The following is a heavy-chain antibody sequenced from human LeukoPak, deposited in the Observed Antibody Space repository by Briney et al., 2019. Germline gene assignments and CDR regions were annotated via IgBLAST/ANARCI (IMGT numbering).Heavy chain of an antibody. CDR3: ARDKGIAVAGGVAYYWYFDL. D-gene: IGHD6-19*01. V-gene: IGHV1-69*13. J-gene: IGHJ2*01. CDR1: GYTFTSYG. CDR2: IIPIFGTA. Sequence: GASVKVSCKASGYTFTSYGISWVRQAPGQGLEWMGGIIPIFGTANYAQKFQGRVTITADESTSTAYMELSSLRSEDTAVYYCARDKGIAVAGGVAYYWYFDLWGRGTLVTVSS.